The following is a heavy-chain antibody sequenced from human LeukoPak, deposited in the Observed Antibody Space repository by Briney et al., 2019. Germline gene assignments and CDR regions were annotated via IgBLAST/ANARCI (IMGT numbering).Heavy chain of an antibody. CDR3: ATLGGGYSYGFGGDY. V-gene: IGHV4-38-2*02. D-gene: IGHD5-18*01. CDR2: IYHSGST. CDR1: GYSISSGYY. J-gene: IGHJ4*02. Sequence: SETLSLTCTVSGYSISSGYYWGWIQQPPGKGLEWIGSIYHSGSTYYNPSLKSRVTISVDTSKNQFSLKLSSVTAADTAVYYCATLGGGYSYGFGGDYWGQGTLVTVSS.